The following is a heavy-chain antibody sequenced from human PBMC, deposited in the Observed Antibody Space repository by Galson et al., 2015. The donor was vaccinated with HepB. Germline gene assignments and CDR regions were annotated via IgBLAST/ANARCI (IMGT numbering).Heavy chain of an antibody. D-gene: IGHD6-19*01. V-gene: IGHV3-15*07. J-gene: IGHJ4*02. Sequence: SLRLSCAASGFTFSNAWMNWVRQAPGKGLEWVGRIKSKTDGGTTDYAAPVKGRFTISRDDSKNTLYLQMNSLRAEDTAVYYCAKDWSPGFVYYSSGWYLVYWGQGTLVTVSS. CDR1: GFTFSNAW. CDR2: IKSKTDGGTT. CDR3: AKDWSPGFVYYSSGWYLVY.